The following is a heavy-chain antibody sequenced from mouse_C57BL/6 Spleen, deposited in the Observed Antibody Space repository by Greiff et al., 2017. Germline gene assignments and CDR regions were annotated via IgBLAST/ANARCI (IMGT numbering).Heavy chain of an antibody. V-gene: IGHV1-69*01. CDR3: ARGGGSSPSYFDY. CDR1: GYTFTSYW. D-gene: IGHD1-1*01. J-gene: IGHJ2*01. CDR2: IDPSDSYT. Sequence: QVQLQQPGAELVMPGASVKLSCKASGYTFTSYWMHWVKQRPGQGLEWIGEIDPSDSYTNYNQKFKGKSTLTVDKSSSTAYMQLSSLTSEDSAVYYCARGGGSSPSYFDYWGQGTTLTVSS.